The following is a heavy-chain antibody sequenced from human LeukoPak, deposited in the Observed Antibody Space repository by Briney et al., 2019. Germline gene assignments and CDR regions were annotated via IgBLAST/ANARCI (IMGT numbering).Heavy chain of an antibody. D-gene: IGHD3-22*01. V-gene: IGHV4-61*02. CDR2: IYSSGTT. CDR3: AGGYYYSSFDY. CDR1: GDSIYSGNYY. J-gene: IGHJ4*02. Sequence: PSETLSLTCTVSGDSIYSGNYYWSWIRQPAGKGLEWIGRIYSSGTTIYNPSLKSRVTISVDTSKNQFSLKLSSVTAADTAVYYCAGGYYYSSFDYWGQGTLVTVSS.